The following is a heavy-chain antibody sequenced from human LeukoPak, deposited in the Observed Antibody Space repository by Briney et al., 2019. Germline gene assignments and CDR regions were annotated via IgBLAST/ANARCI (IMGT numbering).Heavy chain of an antibody. CDR3: ARDGGSSGYYKPYMEYYFDY. CDR2: ISAYNGNT. Sequence: ASVKVSCKASGYTFTSYGISWVRQAPGQGLEWMGWISAYNGNTNYAQKFQGRVTMTRDTSTSTVYMELSSLRSEDTAVYYCARDGGSSGYYKPYMEYYFDYWGQGTLVTVSS. J-gene: IGHJ4*02. D-gene: IGHD3-22*01. V-gene: IGHV1-18*01. CDR1: GYTFTSYG.